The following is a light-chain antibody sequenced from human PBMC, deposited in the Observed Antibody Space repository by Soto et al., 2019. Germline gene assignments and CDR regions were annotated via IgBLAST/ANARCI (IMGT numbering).Light chain of an antibody. V-gene: IGLV7-43*01. CDR1: TGAVTRGNY. Sequence: QAVVTQEPSLTVSPGGTVTLTCASSTGAVTRGNYASWFQQKPGQAPRTLIYTTDSKHSWTPARFSGSLLGDRAALTLSGVQPEDEADYYCLLYYGGAHLVFGGGTKLTVL. CDR3: LLYYGGAHLV. J-gene: IGLJ2*01. CDR2: TTD.